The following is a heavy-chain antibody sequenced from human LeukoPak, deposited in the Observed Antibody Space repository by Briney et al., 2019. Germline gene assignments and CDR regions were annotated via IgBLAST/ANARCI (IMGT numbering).Heavy chain of an antibody. CDR1: GFTFSSYA. J-gene: IGHJ3*02. CDR2: ISGSGGST. CDR3: AKDLEMAHNNADAFDI. D-gene: IGHD5-24*01. Sequence: GGSLRLSCAASGFTFSSYAMSWVRQAPGKGLEWVSAISGSGGSTYYADSVKGRFTISRDNSKNTLYLQMNSLRAEDTAVYYCAKDLEMAHNNADAFDIWGQGTMVTVSS. V-gene: IGHV3-23*01.